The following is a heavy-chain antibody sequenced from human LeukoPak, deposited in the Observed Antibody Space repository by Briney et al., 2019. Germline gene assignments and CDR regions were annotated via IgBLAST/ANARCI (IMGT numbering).Heavy chain of an antibody. J-gene: IGHJ4*02. CDR1: GFTFSAYS. Sequence: GGSLRLSCAASGFTFSAYSMSWVRQAPGKGLEWVSVISGSGDNTYYADSVKGRFTMSRDNSRNTLYLHMNSLRAEDTAVYYCARDQGENYDSSGYYPYWGQGTLVTVSS. D-gene: IGHD3-22*01. V-gene: IGHV3-23*01. CDR2: ISGSGDNT. CDR3: ARDQGENYDSSGYYPY.